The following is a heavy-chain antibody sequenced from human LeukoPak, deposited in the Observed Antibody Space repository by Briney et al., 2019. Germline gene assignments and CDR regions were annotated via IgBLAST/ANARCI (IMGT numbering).Heavy chain of an antibody. CDR1: GGTFSSYA. V-gene: IGHV1-69*05. J-gene: IGHJ6*03. CDR2: IIPIFGRG. CDR3: ARGPLDTAMVTVSSYYYYYMDV. Sequence: SXXVSCKASGGTFSSYAISWVRQAPGQGHEWMGRIIPIFGRGNYPQKFQAMVTITTDESPSTAYLELSSLRSEDTAVYYCARGPLDTAMVTVSSYYYYYMDVWGKGTTVTVSS. D-gene: IGHD5-18*01.